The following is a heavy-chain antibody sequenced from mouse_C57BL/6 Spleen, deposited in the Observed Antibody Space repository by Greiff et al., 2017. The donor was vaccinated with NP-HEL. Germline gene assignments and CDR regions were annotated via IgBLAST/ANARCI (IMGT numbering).Heavy chain of an antibody. CDR1: GYTFTSYW. J-gene: IGHJ1*03. CDR2: IYPSDSET. CDR3: ARETTVVATDWYFDV. D-gene: IGHD1-1*01. Sequence: QVQLQQPGAELVRPGSSVKLSCKASGYTFTSYWMDWVKQRPGQGLEWIGNIYPSDSETHYNQKFKDKATLTVDKSSSTAYMQLSSLTSEDSAVYYGARETTVVATDWYFDVWGTGTTVTVSS. V-gene: IGHV1-61*01.